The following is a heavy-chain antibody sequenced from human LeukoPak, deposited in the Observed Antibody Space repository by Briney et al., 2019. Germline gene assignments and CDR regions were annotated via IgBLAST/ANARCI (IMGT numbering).Heavy chain of an antibody. CDR1: GFTLSSYE. V-gene: IGHV3-23*01. Sequence: GGSLRLSCIVSGFTLSSYEMTWFRQAPGKGLEWVSSIGYSGSDTHYADSVKGRFTVSRDNSKNTLYLQMNSLRAEDTGVYYCARVPAAILGHYYYYMDVWGKGTTVTISS. CDR3: ARVPAAILGHYYYYMDV. D-gene: IGHD2-2*01. J-gene: IGHJ6*03. CDR2: IGYSGSDT.